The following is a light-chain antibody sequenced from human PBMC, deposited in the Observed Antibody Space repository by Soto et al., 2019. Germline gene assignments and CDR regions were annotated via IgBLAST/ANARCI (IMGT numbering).Light chain of an antibody. CDR2: DAS. Sequence: AIQLTQSPSSLSASVGDRVTITCRASQGISSALAWYQQKPGKAPKLLIYDASSLESGVPSRFSGSGSGTDFTLTISSLQPEAFATYYCQQFNNYFGITFGQGTRLEIK. CDR1: QGISSA. J-gene: IGKJ5*01. V-gene: IGKV1D-13*01. CDR3: QQFNNYFGIT.